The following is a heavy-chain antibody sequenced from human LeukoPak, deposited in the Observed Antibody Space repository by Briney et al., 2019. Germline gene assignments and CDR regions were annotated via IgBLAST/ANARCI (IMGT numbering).Heavy chain of an antibody. Sequence: SETLSLTCTVSGGSISSYYWSWIRQPPGKGLEWIGYIYYSGSTNYNPSLKSRVTISVDTSKNQFSLKLSSVTAADTAVYYCARAPNYYGSGGFESSYNWFDPWGQGTLVTVSS. V-gene: IGHV4-59*01. CDR2: IYYSGST. D-gene: IGHD3-10*01. CDR1: GGSISSYY. CDR3: ARAPNYYGSGGFESSYNWFDP. J-gene: IGHJ5*02.